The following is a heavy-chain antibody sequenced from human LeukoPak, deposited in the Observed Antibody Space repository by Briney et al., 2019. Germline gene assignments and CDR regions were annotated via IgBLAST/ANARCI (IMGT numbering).Heavy chain of an antibody. CDR1: GGTFSSYA. D-gene: IGHD5-18*01. CDR3: ARGVSGDTAMVPYYYAMDV. J-gene: IGHJ6*02. V-gene: IGHV1-69*13. Sequence: GPSVKVSCKASGGTFSSYAISWVRQAPGQGLEWMGGLILIFGTTNYAEKLQSRVTITAGESTSTAYMELSSLRSEDTAVYYCARGVSGDTAMVPYYYAMDVWGQGTTVTVSS. CDR2: LILIFGTT.